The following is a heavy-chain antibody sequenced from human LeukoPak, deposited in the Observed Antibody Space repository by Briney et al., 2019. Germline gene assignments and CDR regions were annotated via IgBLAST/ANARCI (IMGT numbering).Heavy chain of an antibody. CDR3: ATDPPQRGGSWFAY. J-gene: IGHJ4*02. V-gene: IGHV1-24*01. CDR2: FDPEDGET. Sequence: ASVKVSCKVSGYTLTELSMHWVRQAPGKGLEWMGGFDPEDGETIYAQKFQGRVTMTEDTSTDTAYMELSSLRSEDTAVYYCATDPPQRGGSWFAYWGQGTLVTVSS. CDR1: GYTLTELS. D-gene: IGHD1-26*01.